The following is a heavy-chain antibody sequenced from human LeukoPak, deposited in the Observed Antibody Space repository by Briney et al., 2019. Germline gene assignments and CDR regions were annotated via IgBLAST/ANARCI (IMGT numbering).Heavy chain of an antibody. Sequence: GGSLRLSCAASGFTFSSYSMNWVRQAPGKGLEWVSSISSSSSYIYYADPVKGRFTISRDNAKNSLYLQMNSLRAEDTAVYYCARGLNVGLYKYWGQGTLVTVSS. V-gene: IGHV3-21*01. CDR1: GFTFSSYS. CDR2: ISSSSSYI. D-gene: IGHD3-10*01. CDR3: ARGLNVGLYKY. J-gene: IGHJ4*02.